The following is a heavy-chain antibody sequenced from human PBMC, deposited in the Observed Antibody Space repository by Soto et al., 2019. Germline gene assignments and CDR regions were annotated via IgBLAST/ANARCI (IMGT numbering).Heavy chain of an antibody. CDR1: GFSFRSYA. J-gene: IGHJ6*02. CDR3: ARCHYSGSARTYGMDV. D-gene: IGHD3-10*01. V-gene: IGHV3-33*08. CDR2: IWYDGVNK. Sequence: GGSLRLSCAASGFSFRSYAMHWVRQAPGKGLEWVAVIWYDGVNKYYADSVKGRFTISRDNSNNTLYVQMNSLGGEDTAVYHCARCHYSGSARTYGMDVWGQGTTVTVSS.